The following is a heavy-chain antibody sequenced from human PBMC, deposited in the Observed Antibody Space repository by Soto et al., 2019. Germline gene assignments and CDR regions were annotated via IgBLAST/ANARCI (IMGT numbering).Heavy chain of an antibody. CDR1: GFTFSSYD. D-gene: IGHD3-10*01. Sequence: GGSLRLSCAASGFTFSSYDMHWVRQATGKGLEWVSAIGTAGDTYYPGSVKGRFTISRENAKNSLYLQMNSLRAEDTAVYYCARGGRLLWFGELGSPNYGMDVWGQGTTVTVSS. CDR2: IGTAGDT. CDR3: ARGGRLLWFGELGSPNYGMDV. J-gene: IGHJ6*02. V-gene: IGHV3-13*01.